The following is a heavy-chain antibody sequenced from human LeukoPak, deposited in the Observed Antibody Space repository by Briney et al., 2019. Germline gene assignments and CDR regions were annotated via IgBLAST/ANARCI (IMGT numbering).Heavy chain of an antibody. D-gene: IGHD1-26*01. CDR2: TNWNGGST. J-gene: IGHJ6*03. CDR3: AKGSGAGSNYYMDV. CDR1: GFTFDDYG. Sequence: RTGGSLRRSCAAAGFTFDDYGMSWVRQAPGKGREGVSGTNWNGGSTGYADSVKGRFSISRDNGKNSLYLQMNSLRAEDTAVYYCAKGSGAGSNYYMDVWGKGTTVTISS. V-gene: IGHV3-20*04.